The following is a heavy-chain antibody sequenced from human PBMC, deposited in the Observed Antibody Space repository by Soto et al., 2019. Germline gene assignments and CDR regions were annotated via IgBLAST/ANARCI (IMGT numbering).Heavy chain of an antibody. V-gene: IGHV3-53*01. CDR1: GLTVSGTKY. Sequence: DVQLVESGGGLIQPGESLRLSCAAFGLTVSGTKYVAWVRQAPGQGLEWASALYDVFGSFYADSVKGRLTTSSDRSKSTVYLQMNDLRPDDTAVYYCASWHEREHAYDVWGQGTTVIVSS. J-gene: IGHJ3*01. CDR3: ASWHEREHAYDV. D-gene: IGHD1-1*01. CDR2: LYDVFGS.